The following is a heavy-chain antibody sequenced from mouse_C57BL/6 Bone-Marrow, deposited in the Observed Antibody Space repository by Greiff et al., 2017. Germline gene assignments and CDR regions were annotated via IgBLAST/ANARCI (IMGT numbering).Heavy chain of an antibody. D-gene: IGHD1-1*01. J-gene: IGHJ3*01. V-gene: IGHV5-6*01. CDR2: ISSGGSST. Sequence: EVQGVESGGDLVKPGGSLKLSCAASGFTFSSYGMSWVRQTPDKRLEWVATISSGGSSTYYPDSVKGRFTISRDNAKNTLYLQMSSLKSEDTAMYYCARAYYYGSWFAYWGQGTLVTVSA. CDR3: ARAYYYGSWFAY. CDR1: GFTFSSYG.